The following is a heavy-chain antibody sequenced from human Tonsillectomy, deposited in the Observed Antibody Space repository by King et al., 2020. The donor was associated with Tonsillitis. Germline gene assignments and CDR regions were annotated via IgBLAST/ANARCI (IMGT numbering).Heavy chain of an antibody. V-gene: IGHV4-31*02. J-gene: IGHJ4*02. Sequence: SSGGYYWSWIRQHPGKGLEWIGYIFYSGSTYYNPSLKSRVTISVDTSKNQFSLKLSSVTAADTAVYYCARGAYGDYGDYWGQGTLVTVSS. CDR1: SSGGYY. CDR3: ARGAYGDYGDY. D-gene: IGHD4-17*01. CDR2: IFYSGST.